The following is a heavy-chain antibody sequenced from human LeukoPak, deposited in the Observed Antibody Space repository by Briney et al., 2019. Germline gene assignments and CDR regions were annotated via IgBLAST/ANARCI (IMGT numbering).Heavy chain of an antibody. CDR2: IRSKANSYAT. D-gene: IGHD4-17*01. CDR1: GFTFSGSA. Sequence: GGSLKLSGAASGFTFSGSAMHWVRQASGKGLEWVGRIRSKANSYATAYAASVKGRFTISRDDSKNAAYLQMNSLNTEDTAVYYCTVYGDYPHNYYYYGMDVWGQGTTVTVSS. J-gene: IGHJ6*02. CDR3: TVYGDYPHNYYYYGMDV. V-gene: IGHV3-73*01.